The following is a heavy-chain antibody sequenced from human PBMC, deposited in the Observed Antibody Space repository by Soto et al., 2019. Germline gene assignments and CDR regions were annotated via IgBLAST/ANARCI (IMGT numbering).Heavy chain of an antibody. CDR3: AKDIAVASATGGDYNYYDMDV. D-gene: IGHD6-13*01. CDR2: VSWDGGST. V-gene: IGHV3-43D*04. J-gene: IGHJ6*02. CDR1: GFTFADYA. Sequence: PGGSLSLSXAASGFTFADYAMHWVRQAPGKGLEWVSLVSWDGGSTYYADSVKGRFTLSRDNSKNSLYLQMNSLRAEDTALYYCAKDIAVASATGGDYNYYDMDVWGQGTTVTVSS.